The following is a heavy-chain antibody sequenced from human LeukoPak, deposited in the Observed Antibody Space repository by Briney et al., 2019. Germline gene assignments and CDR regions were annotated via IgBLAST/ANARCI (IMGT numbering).Heavy chain of an antibody. Sequence: SETLSPTCAVSGYSISSGYYWGWIRQPPGKGLEWIGSIYHSGSTYYNPSLKSRVTISVDTSKNQFSLKLSSVTAADTAVYYCARGTTFFDYWGQGTLVTVSS. V-gene: IGHV4-38-2*01. CDR2: IYHSGST. J-gene: IGHJ4*02. CDR3: ARGTTFFDY. D-gene: IGHD1-1*01. CDR1: GYSISSGYY.